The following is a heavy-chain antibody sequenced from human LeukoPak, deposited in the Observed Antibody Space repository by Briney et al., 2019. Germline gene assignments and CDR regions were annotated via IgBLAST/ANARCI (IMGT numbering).Heavy chain of an antibody. D-gene: IGHD5-18*01. CDR1: GGSFSGYY. CDR2: INHSGST. V-gene: IGHV4-34*01. Sequence: SETLSLTCAVYGGSFSGYYWSWIRQPPGKGLEWIGEINHSGSTNYNPSLKSRVTISVDTSKNQFSLKLSSVTAADTAVYYCARGGLPIGYSYGYDYWGQGTLVAVSS. CDR3: ARGGLPIGYSYGYDY. J-gene: IGHJ4*02.